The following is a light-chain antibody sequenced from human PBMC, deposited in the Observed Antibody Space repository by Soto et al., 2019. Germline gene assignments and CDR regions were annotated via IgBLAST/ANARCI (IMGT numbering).Light chain of an antibody. Sequence: DIVMTQSPATLSVSPGERATLSCRASQSVGTNLAWYQQKPGQAPRLLIYGASTRATGIPARFSGSGSGTELTLAISSLQSEDFAVYYCQQYNNWPWTFGQGTKVEVK. CDR1: QSVGTN. J-gene: IGKJ1*01. V-gene: IGKV3-15*01. CDR3: QQYNNWPWT. CDR2: GAS.